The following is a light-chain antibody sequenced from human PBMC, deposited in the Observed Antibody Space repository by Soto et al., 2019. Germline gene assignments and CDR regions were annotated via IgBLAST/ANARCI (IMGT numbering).Light chain of an antibody. Sequence: IVLTQSPGSLSLSPGERATLSCMASQSVSSGYLAWYQQKAGQAPRLLIYDASSRATGIPDRFSGSGSGTDFTLTIVRLEPEDFAVYYCQQRSNWPRITFGQGTRLEIK. J-gene: IGKJ5*01. V-gene: IGKV3D-20*02. CDR1: QSVSSGY. CDR3: QQRSNWPRIT. CDR2: DAS.